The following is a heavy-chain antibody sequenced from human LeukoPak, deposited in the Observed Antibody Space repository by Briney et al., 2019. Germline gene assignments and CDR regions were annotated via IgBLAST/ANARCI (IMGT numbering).Heavy chain of an antibody. J-gene: IGHJ4*02. V-gene: IGHV3-23*01. CDR3: AKGPGSATVTNYFDF. Sequence: GGSLRLSCAASGFTVSNTYMSWVRQVPGKGLEWVSGISGRGGDTYYADSVKGRVTISRDNSKNTLYLQMNSLRAEDTAVYYCAKGPGSATVTNYFDFWGQGTLVTVSS. D-gene: IGHD4-17*01. CDR1: GFTVSNTY. CDR2: ISGRGGDT.